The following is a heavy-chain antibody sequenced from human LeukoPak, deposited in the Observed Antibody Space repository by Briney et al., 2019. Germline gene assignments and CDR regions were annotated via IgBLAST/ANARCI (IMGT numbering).Heavy chain of an antibody. CDR2: IYHSGST. D-gene: IGHD1-26*01. Sequence: KPSETLSLTCTVSGYSISSGYYWGWIRQPPGKGLEWIGSIYHSGSTYYTPSLKSRVTISVDTSKNQFSLNLGSVTAADTAVYYCVRDRSGSYWTYWGQGTLVTVSS. J-gene: IGHJ4*02. CDR3: VRDRSGSYWTY. CDR1: GYSISSGYY. V-gene: IGHV4-38-2*02.